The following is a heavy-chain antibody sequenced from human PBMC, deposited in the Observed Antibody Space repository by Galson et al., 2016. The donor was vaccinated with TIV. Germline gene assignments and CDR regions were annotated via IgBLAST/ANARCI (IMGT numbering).Heavy chain of an antibody. CDR2: IYLGGSLI. Sequence: QSGAEVKKPGESLKISCKGSGYRFTSSWIGWVRQMPGKGLEWMGIIYLGGSLIRYRPSFQGQVTISADQSINNVYLEWSSLKASDTAMYYCARQNDYGDYRGDAFDIWGQGTMVTVSS. V-gene: IGHV5-51*01. D-gene: IGHD4-17*01. CDR3: ARQNDYGDYRGDAFDI. CDR1: GYRFTSSW. J-gene: IGHJ3*02.